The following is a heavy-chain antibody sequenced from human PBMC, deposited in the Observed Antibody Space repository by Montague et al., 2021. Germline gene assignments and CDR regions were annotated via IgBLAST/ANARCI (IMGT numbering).Heavy chain of an antibody. CDR1: GGSISSPSNY. CDR2: IYYNGTT. Sequence: SETLSLTCTVSGGSISSPSNYWGWIRQPPGKGLEFIGVIYYNGTTYHNPSIKSRVTVSMDTSKNQFSLKLSSVTAADTAVYYCARSLYCRGGSCYSGFDPWGQGTLVTASS. J-gene: IGHJ5*02. D-gene: IGHD2-15*01. CDR3: ARSLYCRGGSCYSGFDP. V-gene: IGHV4-39*01.